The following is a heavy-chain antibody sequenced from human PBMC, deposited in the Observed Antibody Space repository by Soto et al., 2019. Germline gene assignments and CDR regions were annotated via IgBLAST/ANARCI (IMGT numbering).Heavy chain of an antibody. D-gene: IGHD6-13*01. Sequence: PLETLSLTCTASGGAINSTVYSWGWIRQPPGKGLEWIGRSNYGGPTYYSPSLQSRVTISLDTAKNHFTLNLRSVTAADTAVYYCARHGAYSTRVYYYNGMDVWGQGTTVTVSS. V-gene: IGHV4-39*01. CDR3: ARHGAYSTRVYYYNGMDV. CDR2: SNYGGPT. CDR1: GGAINSTVYS. J-gene: IGHJ6*02.